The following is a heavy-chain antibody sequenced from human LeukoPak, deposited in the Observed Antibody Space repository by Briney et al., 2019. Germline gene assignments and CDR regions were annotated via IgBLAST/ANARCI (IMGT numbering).Heavy chain of an antibody. Sequence: PSETLSLTCTVSGGSISSYYWSWIRRPPGKGLEWIGYIYYSGSTNYNPSLKSRVTISVDTSKNQFSLELSSVIAADTAVYYCARTTEGYCSSASCFGFSYSYYMDVWGKGTTVTISS. CDR1: GGSISSYY. D-gene: IGHD2-2*01. CDR2: IYYSGST. J-gene: IGHJ6*03. CDR3: ARTTEGYCSSASCFGFSYSYYMDV. V-gene: IGHV4-59*01.